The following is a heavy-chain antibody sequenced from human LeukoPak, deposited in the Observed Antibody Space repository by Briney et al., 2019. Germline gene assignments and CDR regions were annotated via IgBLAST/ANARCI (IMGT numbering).Heavy chain of an antibody. CDR2: IYYSGST. D-gene: IGHD3-22*01. Sequence: PSETLSLTCTVSGGSISSYYWSWIRQPPGKGLEWIGYIYYSGSTNYNPSLRSRVTISVDTSKNHFSLKLSSVTAADTAMYCCARTSSGVVDYWGQGTLVTVSS. CDR3: ARTSSGVVDY. V-gene: IGHV4-59*01. CDR1: GGSISSYY. J-gene: IGHJ4*02.